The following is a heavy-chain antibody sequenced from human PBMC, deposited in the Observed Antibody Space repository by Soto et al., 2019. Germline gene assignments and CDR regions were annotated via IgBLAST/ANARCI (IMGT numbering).Heavy chain of an antibody. CDR3: ARGRAHQLLDFDY. D-gene: IGHD2-2*01. CDR2: IYYSGST. CDR1: GGSISSSSYY. V-gene: IGHV4-39*01. J-gene: IGHJ4*02. Sequence: QLQLQVSGPGLVKPSETLSLTCTVSGGSISSSSYYWDWIRQPPGKGLEWIGSIYYSGSTYSNPSLNSRVTISVDTSKNQFAPKLSSVTAADPAVYYCARGRAHQLLDFDYWGQRTLVTVSS.